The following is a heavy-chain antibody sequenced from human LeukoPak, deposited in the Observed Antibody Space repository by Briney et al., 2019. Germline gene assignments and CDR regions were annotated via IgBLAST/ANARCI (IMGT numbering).Heavy chain of an antibody. V-gene: IGHV3-23*01. J-gene: IGHJ4*02. CDR3: AKDRPNYYGSNGHYYKLNGDC. CDR1: GFTFSSYA. CDR2: ITSSCAAT. D-gene: IGHD3-22*01. Sequence: QPGGSLRLSCAAPGFTFSSYAMSWVRQAPGKGLEWVSSITSSCAATYYADSVKGRFTISRDNSDNTLYLQMNSLRAEDTAVYYCAKDRPNYYGSNGHYYKLNGDCWGQGTLVTVSS.